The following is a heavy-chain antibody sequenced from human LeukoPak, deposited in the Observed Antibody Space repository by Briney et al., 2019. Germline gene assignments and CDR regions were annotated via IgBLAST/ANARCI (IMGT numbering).Heavy chain of an antibody. CDR1: GGSMYSSTYY. Sequence: SETLSLTCSVSGGSMYSSTYYWGWIRQPPGKGLEWIGTIYYSGSTYYNPSLKSRVTISVDTSKNQFSLKLSSVTAADTAVYYCARQGGYQYYFDYWGQGTLVTVSS. D-gene: IGHD1-26*01. V-gene: IGHV4-39*01. J-gene: IGHJ4*02. CDR2: IYYSGST. CDR3: ARQGGYQYYFDY.